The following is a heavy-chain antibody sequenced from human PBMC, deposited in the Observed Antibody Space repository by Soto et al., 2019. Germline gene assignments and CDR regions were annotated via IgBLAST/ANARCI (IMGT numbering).Heavy chain of an antibody. D-gene: IGHD2-21*02. CDR3: ARDWPESYCGGDCPLGYYYRGMDV. Sequence: QVQLLQSGAELKKPGASVSLSCKASGFTFSSYYIHWVRQSPAEGLQWMGVINPSNGFTSYTQKFQGRVTMTTDTSTNTVYMDLSSLRIEDTAVYFCARDWPESYCGGDCPLGYYYRGMDVWGQGTAVTVSS. CDR1: GFTFSSYY. V-gene: IGHV1-46*01. CDR2: INPSNGFT. J-gene: IGHJ6*02.